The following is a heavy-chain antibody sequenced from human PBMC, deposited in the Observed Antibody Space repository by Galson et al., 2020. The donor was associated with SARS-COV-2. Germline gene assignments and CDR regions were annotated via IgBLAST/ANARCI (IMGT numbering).Heavy chain of an antibody. CDR2: INPSGGNT. CDR3: ARGGESDFWSGYTTYYFDS. V-gene: IGHV1-46*01. D-gene: IGHD3-3*01. CDR1: GYTFSSYY. Sequence: ASVKVSCKASGYTFSSYYMNWVRQAPGQGLEWMGLINPSGGNTTYAQKFQGTVTLTRDTSTSTVYMEVSSLRSEDTAVYYCARGGESDFWSGYTTYYFDSWGQGTLVTVSS. J-gene: IGHJ4*02.